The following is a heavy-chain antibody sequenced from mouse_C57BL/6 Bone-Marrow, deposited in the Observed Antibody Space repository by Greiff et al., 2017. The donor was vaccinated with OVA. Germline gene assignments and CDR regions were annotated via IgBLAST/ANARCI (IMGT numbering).Heavy chain of an antibody. CDR3: ASSIYYYGSSYGY. Sequence: QVQLQQPGAELVKPGASVKMSCKASGYTFTSYWITWVKQRPGQGLEWIGDIYPGSGSTNYNEKFKSKATLTVDTSSSTAYMQLSSLTSEDSAVYYCASSIYYYGSSYGYWGQGTTLTVSS. CDR1: GYTFTSYW. V-gene: IGHV1-55*01. CDR2: IYPGSGST. D-gene: IGHD1-1*01. J-gene: IGHJ2*01.